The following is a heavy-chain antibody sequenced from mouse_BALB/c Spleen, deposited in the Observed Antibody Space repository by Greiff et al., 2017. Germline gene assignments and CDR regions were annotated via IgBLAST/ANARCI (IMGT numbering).Heavy chain of an antibody. D-gene: IGHD1-1*01. V-gene: IGHV1-7*01. J-gene: IGHJ2*01. CDR1: GYTFTSYW. CDR3: ARSGTGGITTAFDY. CDR2: INPSTGYT. Sequence: VQLHQSGAELAKPGASVKMSCKASGYTFTSYWMHWVKQRPGQGLEWIGYINPSTGYTEYNQKFKDKATLTADKSSSTAYMQLSSLTSEDSAVYYCARSGTGGITTAFDYWGQGTTLTVSS.